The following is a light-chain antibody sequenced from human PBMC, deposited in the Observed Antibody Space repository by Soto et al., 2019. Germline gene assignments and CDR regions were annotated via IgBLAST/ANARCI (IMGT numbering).Light chain of an antibody. CDR3: CSYAGTYV. Sequence: QSVLTQPRSVSGSPGQSVTISCTGTSSDVDGYNYVSWYQQHPGKAPKLVIYDVSKRPSGVPDRFSGSKSGNTASLTISGLQAEDEADYYCCSYAGTYVFGTGTKV. CDR1: SSDVDGYNY. J-gene: IGLJ1*01. V-gene: IGLV2-11*01. CDR2: DVS.